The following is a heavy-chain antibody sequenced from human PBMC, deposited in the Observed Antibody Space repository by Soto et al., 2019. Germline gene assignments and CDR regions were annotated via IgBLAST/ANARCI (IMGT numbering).Heavy chain of an antibody. CDR3: AGRCDGTNCLAHFDY. D-gene: IGHD2-2*01. CDR2: IIPIFGTP. V-gene: IGHV1-69*06. Sequence: SVKVSCKASGGTFNNYVINWVRQAPGQGLEWMAGIIPIFGTPNYAQKFQGRVTITADKSTSTAYMGLNSLRSEDTAVYYCAGRCDGTNCLAHFDYWGQGTLVTVS. CDR1: GGTFNNYV. J-gene: IGHJ4*02.